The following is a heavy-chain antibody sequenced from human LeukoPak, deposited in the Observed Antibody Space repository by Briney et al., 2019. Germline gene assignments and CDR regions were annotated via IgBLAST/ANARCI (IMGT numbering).Heavy chain of an antibody. CDR2: MNPNSGNT. V-gene: IGHV1-8*03. Sequence: RASVKVSCKASGYTFTSYDINWVRQATGQGLEWMGWMNPNSGNTGYAQKFQGRVTITRNTSISTAYMELSSLRSEDTAVYYCARERYFEGASDYWGQGTLVTVSS. J-gene: IGHJ4*02. D-gene: IGHD3-9*01. CDR1: GYTFTSYD. CDR3: ARERYFEGASDY.